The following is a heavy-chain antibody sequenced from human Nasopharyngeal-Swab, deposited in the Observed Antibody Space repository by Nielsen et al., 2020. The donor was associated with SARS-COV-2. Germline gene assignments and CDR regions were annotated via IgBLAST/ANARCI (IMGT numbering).Heavy chain of an antibody. Sequence: ASVKVSCKASGYTFTSYGISWVRQAPGQGLEWMGWISAYNGNTNYAQKLQGRVTMTTDTSTSTAYMELRSLRSDDTAVYYCARVEAAAGYYYYYYMDVWGKGTTVPSP. CDR3: ARVEAAAGYYYYYYMDV. J-gene: IGHJ6*03. D-gene: IGHD6-13*01. V-gene: IGHV1-18*01. CDR1: GYTFTSYG. CDR2: ISAYNGNT.